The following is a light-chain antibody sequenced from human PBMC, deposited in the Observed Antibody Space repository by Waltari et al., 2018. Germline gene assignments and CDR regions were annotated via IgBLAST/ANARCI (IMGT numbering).Light chain of an antibody. CDR3: QQYGGSPLYT. Sequence: EIVLTQSPGTLSLSPGQSATLPCRISQSVSSSYLGWYQQTPGQAPRLLIYATSSRTAGIPDKFSASASGTDFTLTISRLEPEDFAVYYCQQYGGSPLYTFGQGTKLEI. J-gene: IGKJ2*01. CDR2: ATS. CDR1: QSVSSSY. V-gene: IGKV3-20*01.